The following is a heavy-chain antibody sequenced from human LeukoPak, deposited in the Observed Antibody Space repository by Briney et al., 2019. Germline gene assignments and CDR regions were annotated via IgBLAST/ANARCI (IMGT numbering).Heavy chain of an antibody. CDR1: GFTFNTYA. J-gene: IGHJ4*02. V-gene: IGHV3-23*01. D-gene: IGHD3-9*01. CDR3: AKPLLTGYPKDYFDS. Sequence: GGSLRLSCAASGFTFNTYAMTWVRQAPGKGLEWVSTGSDSAGSTHYADSVKGRFTISRDNSRNTLYLQMDSLRAEDTAVYYCAKPLLTGYPKDYFDSWGQGTLVTVSS. CDR2: GSDSAGST.